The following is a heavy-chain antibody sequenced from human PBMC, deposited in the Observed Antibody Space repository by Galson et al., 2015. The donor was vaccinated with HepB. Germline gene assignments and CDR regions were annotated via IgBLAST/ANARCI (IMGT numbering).Heavy chain of an antibody. Sequence: SLRLSCAASGFTFSGSAMHWVRQASGKGLEWVGRIRSKANNYATAFAASVRGRFTISRDDSKNTAYLQMNSLKTEDTAVYCCTSHLEYPFDYWGQGILVTVSS. V-gene: IGHV3-73*01. CDR2: IRSKANNYAT. D-gene: IGHD2-2*02. CDR1: GFTFSGSA. CDR3: TSHLEYPFDY. J-gene: IGHJ4*02.